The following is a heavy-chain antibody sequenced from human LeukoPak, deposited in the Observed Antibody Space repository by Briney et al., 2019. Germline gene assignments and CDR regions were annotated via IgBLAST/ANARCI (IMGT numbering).Heavy chain of an antibody. CDR1: GGSTTSTNYS. CDR2: IYYSGST. Sequence: SETLSLTCTVSGGSTTSTNYSWGWIRQPPGKGLQWIVSIYYSGSTYYNPSLKSRVTISVDTSKNQFSLKLSSVTAADTAVYYCARQSLYYDILTGYYPFSLYYFDYWGQGTLVTVSS. V-gene: IGHV4-39*01. CDR3: ARQSLYYDILTGYYPFSLYYFDY. J-gene: IGHJ4*02. D-gene: IGHD3-9*01.